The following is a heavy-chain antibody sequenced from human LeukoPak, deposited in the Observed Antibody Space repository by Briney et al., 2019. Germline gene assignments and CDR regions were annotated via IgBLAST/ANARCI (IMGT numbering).Heavy chain of an antibody. Sequence: PSESLSLTCAVSGGSISSSNWWSWVSQPPGKGMEGLGAKYKSGNYNYKHYRTSCDNILVDKSKNQFSLKLNSVTAADTAVYYFARDPAAMVRGARGGYDGNYYYMDVWGKGTTVTISS. V-gene: IGHV4/OR15-8*01. J-gene: IGHJ6*03. D-gene: IGHD3-10*01. CDR1: GGSISSSNW. CDR2: KYKSGNY. CDR3: ARDPAAMVRGARGGYDGNYYYMDV.